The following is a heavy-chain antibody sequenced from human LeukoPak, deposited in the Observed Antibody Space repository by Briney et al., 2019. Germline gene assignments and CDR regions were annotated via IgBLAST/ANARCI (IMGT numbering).Heavy chain of an antibody. J-gene: IGHJ4*02. V-gene: IGHV5-51*01. Sequence: GESLKISCKGSGYSFTNYWIGWVRQMPGKGLEWLGIIYPSDSDTRYSPSFQGQVTISADKSISTAYLQWSSLKASDTAMYYCARSHDRVEMATIPLGYWGQGTLVTVSS. CDR2: IYPSDSDT. CDR1: GYSFTNYW. D-gene: IGHD5-24*01. CDR3: ARSHDRVEMATIPLGY.